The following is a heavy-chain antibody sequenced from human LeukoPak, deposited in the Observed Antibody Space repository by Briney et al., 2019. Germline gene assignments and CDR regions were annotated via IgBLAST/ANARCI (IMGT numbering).Heavy chain of an antibody. CDR1: GFSFSTSP. D-gene: IGHD5-12*01. Sequence: PGGSLRLSCAASGFSFSTSPMSWVRQPPGQGLEWVSAMNNGPGATFYRDSVRGRFTISRDDSKSTRYLQMNSLRAEDTGTYYCAKTHYDLLDVWGQGTTVTVS. CDR2: MNNGPGAT. J-gene: IGHJ6*02. V-gene: IGHV3-23*01. CDR3: AKTHYDLLDV.